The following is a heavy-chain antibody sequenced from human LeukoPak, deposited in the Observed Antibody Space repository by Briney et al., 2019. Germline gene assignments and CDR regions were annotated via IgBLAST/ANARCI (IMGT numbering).Heavy chain of an antibody. J-gene: IGHJ4*02. CDR3: ARDKVTDTRYSYGVFDY. CDR2: ISAYNGNT. CDR1: GYTFTSYG. Sequence: ASVKVSCTASGYTFTSYGISWVRQAPGQGLEWMGWISAYNGNTNYAQKLQGRVTMTTDTSTSTAYMELRSLRSDDTAVYYCARDKVTDTRYSYGVFDYWGQGTLVTVSS. V-gene: IGHV1-18*01. D-gene: IGHD5-18*01.